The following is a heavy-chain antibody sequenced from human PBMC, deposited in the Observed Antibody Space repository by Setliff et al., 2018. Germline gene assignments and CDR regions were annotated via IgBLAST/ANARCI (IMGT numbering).Heavy chain of an antibody. CDR3: AKVPGSGYYFFDS. V-gene: IGHV3-23*01. CDR2: ISGSGGRT. Sequence: SLRLPCAASGFTISSYAMSWVRQAPGKGLEWVSTISGSGGRTYYADSVKGRFTVSRDNSKNTLYLQMNSLRAEDTAVYYCAKVPGSGYYFFDSWGQGTQVTVSS. CDR1: GFTISSYA. D-gene: IGHD3-22*01. J-gene: IGHJ4*02.